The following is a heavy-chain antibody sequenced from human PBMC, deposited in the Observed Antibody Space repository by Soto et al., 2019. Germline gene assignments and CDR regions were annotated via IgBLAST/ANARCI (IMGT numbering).Heavy chain of an antibody. Sequence: GESLKISCKGSGYSFTSYWIGWVRQMPGKGLEWMGIIYPGDSDTRYSPSFQGQVTISADKSISTAYLQWSSLKASDTAMYYCARLEGLGPYSSNWFDPWGQGTLVTVSS. J-gene: IGHJ5*02. D-gene: IGHD6-13*01. CDR2: IYPGDSDT. V-gene: IGHV5-51*01. CDR1: GYSFTSYW. CDR3: ARLEGLGPYSSNWFDP.